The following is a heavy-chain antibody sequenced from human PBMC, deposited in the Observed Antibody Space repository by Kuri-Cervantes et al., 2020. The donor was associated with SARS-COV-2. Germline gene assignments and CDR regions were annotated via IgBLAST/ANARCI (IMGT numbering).Heavy chain of an antibody. CDR1: GGSISSHY. CDR3: ARTLDI. Sequence: SEPLSLTCTVTGGSISSHYWSWIRQPPGKGLEWIGEINHSGSTNYNPSLKSRVTISVDTSKNQFSLKLSSVTAADTAVYYCARTLDIWGQGTMVTVSS. V-gene: IGHV4-34*01. J-gene: IGHJ3*02. CDR2: INHSGST.